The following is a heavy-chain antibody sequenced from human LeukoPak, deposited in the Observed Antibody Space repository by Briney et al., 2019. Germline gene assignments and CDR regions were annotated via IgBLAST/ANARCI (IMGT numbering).Heavy chain of an antibody. CDR1: GFTFSSYW. V-gene: IGHV3-74*03. CDR3: ARGYSYGYDY. Sequence: ETGGSLRLSCAASGFTFSSYWMHWVPQAPGEALVWVSRFNSGGYSIPYADSVKGRFTISRDNAKNTLYLQMNSLRAEDTAVYYCARGYSYGYDYWGQGTLVTVSS. J-gene: IGHJ4*02. CDR2: FNSGGYSI. D-gene: IGHD5-18*01.